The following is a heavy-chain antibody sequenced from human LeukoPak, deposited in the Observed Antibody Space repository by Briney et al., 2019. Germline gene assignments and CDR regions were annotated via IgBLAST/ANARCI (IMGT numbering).Heavy chain of an antibody. CDR1: GYTFTGYY. CDR3: ARDFTDDAFDI. CDR2: IVPILGIP. J-gene: IGHJ3*02. V-gene: IGHV1-69*04. Sequence: SVKVSCTASGYTFTGYYMHWVRQAPGQGLEWMGRIVPILGIPNYAQKFQGRVTITADKSTNTAYMELSSLRSDDTAMYYCARDFTDDAFDIWGQGTMVTVS. D-gene: IGHD3-16*01.